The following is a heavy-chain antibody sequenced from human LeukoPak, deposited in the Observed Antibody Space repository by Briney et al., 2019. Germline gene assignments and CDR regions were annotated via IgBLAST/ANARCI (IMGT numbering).Heavy chain of an antibody. D-gene: IGHD2-2*01. CDR1: GDSVSSNSAA. Sequence: SQTLSLTCAISGDSVSSNSAAWNWIRQSLSRGLEWLGRTYYRSKWYNDYAVSVKSRITINPDTSKNRFSLQLNSVTPEDTAVYYCARNRYCSSTSCYSGFDYWGQGTLVTVSS. V-gene: IGHV6-1*01. J-gene: IGHJ4*02. CDR3: ARNRYCSSTSCYSGFDY. CDR2: TYYRSKWYN.